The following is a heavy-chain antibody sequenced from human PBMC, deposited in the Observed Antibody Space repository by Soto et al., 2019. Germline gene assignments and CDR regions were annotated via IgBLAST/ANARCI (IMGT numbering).Heavy chain of an antibody. CDR3: ASGIQLWLRRINNGYSG. J-gene: IGHJ4*02. CDR1: GDTFSTYA. D-gene: IGHD5-18*01. Sequence: QVQLVQSGAEVKKPESSVKVSCKAPGDTFSTYAISWVRQAPGQGLEWMGGIIPMFGTANYAQRFQDRVTLNADEATNTVYMELSSLRSEDTAVYFCASGIQLWLRRINNGYSGWGQGTLVTVSS. V-gene: IGHV1-69*12. CDR2: IIPMFGTA.